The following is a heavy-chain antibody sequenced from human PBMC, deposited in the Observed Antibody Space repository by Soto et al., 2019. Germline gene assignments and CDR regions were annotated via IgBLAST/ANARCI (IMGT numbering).Heavy chain of an antibody. D-gene: IGHD6-13*01. CDR3: AREIASSWLLYGMDV. Sequence: QVQLVQSGADVKKPGASVKVSCKASGYTFTGYSMHWVRQAPGHGLEWMGWINPTTGGTNYAQKFQGRVTMTRDTSISTAYMELSSLRSDDTAVYYCAREIASSWLLYGMDVWGQGTTVTVSS. CDR2: INPTTGGT. V-gene: IGHV1-2*02. CDR1: GYTFTGYS. J-gene: IGHJ6*02.